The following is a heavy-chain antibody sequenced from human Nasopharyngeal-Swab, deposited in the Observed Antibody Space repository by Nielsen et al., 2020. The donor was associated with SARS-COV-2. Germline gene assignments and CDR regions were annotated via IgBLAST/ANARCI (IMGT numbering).Heavy chain of an antibody. J-gene: IGHJ6*02. CDR3: AKERYGDYGYGMDV. Sequence: GGSLRLSCAAPGFTFSSYGMHWVRQAPGKGLEWVAVISYDGSNKYYADSMKGRFTISRDNSKNTLYLQMNSLRAEDTAVYYCAKERYGDYGYGMDVWGQGTTVTVSS. CDR1: GFTFSSYG. D-gene: IGHD4-17*01. V-gene: IGHV3-30*18. CDR2: ISYDGSNK.